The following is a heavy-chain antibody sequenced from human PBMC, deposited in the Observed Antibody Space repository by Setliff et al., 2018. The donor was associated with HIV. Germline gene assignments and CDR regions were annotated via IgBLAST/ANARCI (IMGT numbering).Heavy chain of an antibody. CDR3: ARGPTTVTNYYYYYMDV. J-gene: IGHJ6*03. D-gene: IGHD4-17*01. CDR2: ISSKRTSI. CDR1: GFTFGDFC. Sequence: GGSLRLSCETSGFTFGDFCMNWVRQAPGKGLEWISYISSKRTSIYYADSVKGRFTIARDNDRNSLYLQMNGLRAEDTAVYYCARGPTTVTNYYYYYMDVWGKGTTVTVSS. V-gene: IGHV3-48*01.